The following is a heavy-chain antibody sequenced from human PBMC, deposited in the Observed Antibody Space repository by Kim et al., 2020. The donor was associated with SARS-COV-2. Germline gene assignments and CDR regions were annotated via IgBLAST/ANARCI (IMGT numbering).Heavy chain of an antibody. D-gene: IGHD1-26*01. Sequence: ASVKVSCKASGYTFTSYYMHWVRQAPGQGLEWMGIINPSGGSTSYAQKFQGRVTMTRDTSTSTVYMELSSLRSEDTAVYYCARDLKVIVGASGFDYWGQGTLVTVSS. CDR2: INPSGGST. J-gene: IGHJ4*02. CDR1: GYTFTSYY. V-gene: IGHV1-46*01. CDR3: ARDLKVIVGASGFDY.